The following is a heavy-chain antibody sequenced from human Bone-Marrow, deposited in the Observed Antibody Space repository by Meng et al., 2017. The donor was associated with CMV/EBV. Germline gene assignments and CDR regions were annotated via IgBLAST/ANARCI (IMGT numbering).Heavy chain of an antibody. J-gene: IGHJ4*02. CDR1: GGSISSSNW. CDR3: ARATIVGATVFDY. CDR2: IYHSGST. Sequence: SETLSLTCAVSGGSISSSNWWSWVRQPPGKGLEWIGEIYHSGSTNYNPSLKSRVTMTRDTSTSTVYMELSSLRSEDTAVYYCARATIVGATVFDYWGQGTLVTVSS. V-gene: IGHV4-4*02. D-gene: IGHD1-26*01.